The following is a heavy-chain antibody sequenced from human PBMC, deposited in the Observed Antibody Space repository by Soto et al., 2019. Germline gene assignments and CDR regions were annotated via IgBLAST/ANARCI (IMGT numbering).Heavy chain of an antibody. J-gene: IGHJ3*02. Sequence: GSLRLSCTASSFTFGDYALSWVRQAPGKGLEWVSAISGSGSDTFHADSVKGRFTISRDNSISTLFLQMNSLRTEDTAVYYCAHPRGYGVFDAYDIWGQGALVTVSS. CDR3: AHPRGYGVFDAYDI. V-gene: IGHV3-23*01. D-gene: IGHD2-8*01. CDR2: ISGSGSDT. CDR1: SFTFGDYA.